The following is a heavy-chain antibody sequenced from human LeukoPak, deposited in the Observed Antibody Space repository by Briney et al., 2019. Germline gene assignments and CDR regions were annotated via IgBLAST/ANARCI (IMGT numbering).Heavy chain of an antibody. V-gene: IGHV4-34*01. Sequence: ETLSLTCAVYGGSFSGYYWSWIRQPPGKGLEWIGEINHSGSTNYNPSLKSRVTISVDTSKNQFSLKLSSVTAADTAVYYCARRPSTTYYYDSSALPVPPNWYFDLWGRGTLVTVSS. CDR1: GGSFSGYY. CDR2: INHSGST. J-gene: IGHJ2*01. CDR3: ARRPSTTYYYDSSALPVPPNWYFDL. D-gene: IGHD3-22*01.